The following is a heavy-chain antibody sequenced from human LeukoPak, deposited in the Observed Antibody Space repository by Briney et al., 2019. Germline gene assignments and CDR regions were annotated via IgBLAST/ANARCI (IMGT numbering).Heavy chain of an antibody. V-gene: IGHV3-15*01. CDR2: IKSKANGGTT. CDR1: GFAFNAW. D-gene: IGHD3-22*01. J-gene: IGHJ4*02. Sequence: PGGSLRLSCTASGFAFNAWMSWVRQVPGKGLEWVGRIKSKANGGTTDHAAPVKGRFTISRDDSKSTLYLQMNSLKTEDTAVYYCTYYCDSSTYYHVDYWGQGTLVTVSS. CDR3: TYYCDSSTYYHVDY.